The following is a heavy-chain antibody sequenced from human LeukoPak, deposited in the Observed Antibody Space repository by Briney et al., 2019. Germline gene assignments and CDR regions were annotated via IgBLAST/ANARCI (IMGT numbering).Heavy chain of an antibody. D-gene: IGHD1-1*01. CDR1: GFTFTDSY. CDR3: ARDPRTVRI. V-gene: IGHV3-11*06. J-gene: IGHJ4*02. CDR2: IGGSGDDT. Sequence: GGSLRLSCAASGFTFTDSYMTWVRQAPGKGLEWLSYIGGSGDDTNYADSVRGRFTISRDNAKNSLYLQMNSLRVEDTAVYYCARDPRTVRIWGQGTLVTVSS.